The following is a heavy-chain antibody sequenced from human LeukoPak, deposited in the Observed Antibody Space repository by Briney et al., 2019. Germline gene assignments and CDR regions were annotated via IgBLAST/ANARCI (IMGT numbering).Heavy chain of an antibody. CDR2: INHSGST. D-gene: IGHD2-2*01. CDR3: ARDLSRDTSYPLRYYYYGMDV. Sequence: SETLSLTCAVYGGSFSGYYWSWIRQPPGKGLEWIGEINHSGSTNYNPSLKSRVTISVDTSKNQFSLKLSSVNAADTAVYYCARDLSRDTSYPLRYYYYGMDVWGQGTTVTVSS. J-gene: IGHJ6*02. CDR1: GGSFSGYY. V-gene: IGHV4-34*01.